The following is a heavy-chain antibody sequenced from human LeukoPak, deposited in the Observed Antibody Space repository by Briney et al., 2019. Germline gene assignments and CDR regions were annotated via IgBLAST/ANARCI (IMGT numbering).Heavy chain of an antibody. D-gene: IGHD4-17*01. V-gene: IGHV3-33*01. CDR3: ARDFSLYGDYAYYFDY. Sequence: SLRLSCAASGFTFSSYGMHWVRQAPGKGLEWVAVIWYDGSNKYYADSVKGRFTISRDNSKNTLYLQMNSLRAEDTAVYYCARDFSLYGDYAYYFDYWGQGTMVTVSS. CDR1: GFTFSSYG. CDR2: IWYDGSNK. J-gene: IGHJ4*02.